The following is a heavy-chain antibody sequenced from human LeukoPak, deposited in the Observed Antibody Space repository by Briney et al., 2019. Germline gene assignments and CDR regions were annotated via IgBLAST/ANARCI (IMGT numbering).Heavy chain of an antibody. CDR2: IYYSGST. CDR3: ARVAKRTYYFDY. D-gene: IGHD1/OR15-1a*01. Sequence: GSLRLSCATSGFTFSSYAMSWVRQAPGKGLEWIGYIYYSGSTNYNPSLKSRVTISVDTSKHQFSLKLSSVTAADTAVYYCARVAKRTYYFDYWSQGTLVTVSS. V-gene: IGHV4-59*01. CDR1: GFTFSSYA. J-gene: IGHJ4*02.